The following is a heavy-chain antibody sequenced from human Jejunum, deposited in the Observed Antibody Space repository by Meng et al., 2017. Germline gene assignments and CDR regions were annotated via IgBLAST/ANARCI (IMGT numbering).Heavy chain of an antibody. CDR1: GYTFTSYS. CDR2: ISPSGGKT. CDR3: ARDHFGSSPYYFDF. Sequence: ASVKVSCKASGYTFTSYSIHWVRLAPGQGLGWLGLISPSGGKTNYAQRFQGRVTMTRDTSTRTVYMELSSLSSEDTAVYYCARDHFGSSPYYFDFWGQGTLVTVSS. D-gene: IGHD6-6*01. J-gene: IGHJ4*02. V-gene: IGHV1-46*01.